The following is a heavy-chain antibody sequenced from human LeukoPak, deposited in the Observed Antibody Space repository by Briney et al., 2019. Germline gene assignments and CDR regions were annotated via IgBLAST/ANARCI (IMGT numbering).Heavy chain of an antibody. V-gene: IGHV3-20*04. J-gene: IGHJ4*02. CDR3: ASIYGSGSYYNNVVDY. Sequence: PGGSLRLSCAASGFTFDDYGMSWVRQAPGKGLEWVSGINWNGGSTGYADSVKGRFTISRDNAKNSLYLQMNSLRAEDTGLYYCASIYGSGSYYNNVVDYWGQATLVTV. CDR1: GFTFDDYG. CDR2: INWNGGST. D-gene: IGHD3-10*01.